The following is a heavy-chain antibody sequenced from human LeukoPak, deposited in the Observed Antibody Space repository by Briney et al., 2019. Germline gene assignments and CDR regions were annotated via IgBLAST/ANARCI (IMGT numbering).Heavy chain of an antibody. CDR2: INGDGSST. J-gene: IGHJ6*03. V-gene: IGHV3-74*01. CDR3: ARGSLLWFGEAPNRYMDV. Sequence: PGGSLRLSCAASGFIFSSYWIYWVRQAPGKGLVWVSRINGDGSSTSYADSVKGRFTISRDNAKNTLYLQMNSLRAEDSAVYYCARGSLLWFGEAPNRYMDVWGKGTTVTVSS. D-gene: IGHD3-10*01. CDR1: GFIFSSYW.